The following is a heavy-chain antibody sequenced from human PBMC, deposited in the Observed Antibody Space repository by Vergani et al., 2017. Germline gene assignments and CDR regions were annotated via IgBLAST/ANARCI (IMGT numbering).Heavy chain of an antibody. CDR2: INPNSGGT. CDR3: ARYRPDFSSTSCAFDY. V-gene: IGHV1-2*02. Sequence: QVQLVQSGAEVKKPGASVKVSCKASGYTFTGYYMHWVRQAPGQGLEWMGLINPNSGGTNYAQQIQGRVTMTTDTSTSTAYMELRILMSDDTAVYYCARYRPDFSSTSCAFDYWGQGTLVTVSS. D-gene: IGHD2-2*01. CDR1: GYTFTGYY. J-gene: IGHJ4*02.